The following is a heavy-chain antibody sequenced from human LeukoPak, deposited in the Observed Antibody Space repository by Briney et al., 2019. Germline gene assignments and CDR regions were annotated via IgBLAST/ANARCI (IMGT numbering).Heavy chain of an antibody. Sequence: ASVQVSCKASGYTFTTYGISWVRQAPGQGLEWMGWISAYNGNRNYAQKLQGRVTMTTDTSTSTAYMELRSLRSDDTAVYYCAREYCSSTSCYGVDYWGQGTLVTVSS. J-gene: IGHJ4*02. V-gene: IGHV1-18*01. CDR2: ISAYNGNR. CDR3: AREYCSSTSCYGVDY. CDR1: GYTFTTYG. D-gene: IGHD2-2*01.